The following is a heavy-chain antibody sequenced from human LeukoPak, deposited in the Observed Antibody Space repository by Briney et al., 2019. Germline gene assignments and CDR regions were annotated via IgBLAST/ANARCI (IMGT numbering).Heavy chain of an antibody. CDR1: GYTFTGYY. V-gene: IGHV1-2*02. CDR3: ARGVFGELEKLMFQH. Sequence: ASVKVSCKASGYTFTGYYMHWVRQTPGQGLEWMGWINPNSGGTNYAQKFQDRVTMTRDTSTSTVYMELSSLKSDDTAIYYCARGVFGELEKLMFQHWGQGTLVTVSS. J-gene: IGHJ1*01. CDR2: INPNSGGT. D-gene: IGHD3-10*02.